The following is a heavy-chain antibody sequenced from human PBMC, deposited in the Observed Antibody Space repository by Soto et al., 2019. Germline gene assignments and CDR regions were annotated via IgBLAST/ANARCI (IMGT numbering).Heavy chain of an antibody. CDR3: ARGSDILTGYPALDY. D-gene: IGHD3-9*01. CDR2: IIPILGIA. J-gene: IGHJ4*02. CDR1: GGTFSSYT. Sequence: SSVKVSCKASGGTFSSYTISWVRQAPGQGLEWMGRIIPILGIANYAQKFQGRVTITADKSTSTAYMELSSLRSEDTAVYYCARGSDILTGYPALDYWGQGTLVTVSS. V-gene: IGHV1-69*02.